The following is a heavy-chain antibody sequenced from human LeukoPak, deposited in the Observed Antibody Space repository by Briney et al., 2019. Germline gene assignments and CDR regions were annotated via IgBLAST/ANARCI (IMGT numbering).Heavy chain of an antibody. Sequence: ASVKVSCKASGYTFSRNAIHWVRQAPGQRLEWMGRINGDNGSTKYSQKFQGRVTVTRDTSASTAYMELSSLRSGDTAVYYCARDLTLGGDAFDIWGQGTMVTVSS. CDR2: INGDNGST. CDR1: GYTFSRNA. CDR3: ARDLTLGGDAFDI. V-gene: IGHV1-3*01. D-gene: IGHD3-16*01. J-gene: IGHJ3*02.